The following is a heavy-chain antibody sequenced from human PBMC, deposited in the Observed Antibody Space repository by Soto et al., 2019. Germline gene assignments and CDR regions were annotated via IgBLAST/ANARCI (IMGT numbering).Heavy chain of an antibody. CDR1: GGTFSSYA. J-gene: IGHJ4*02. CDR3: ARDPPYGSGNPLLDY. D-gene: IGHD3-10*01. V-gene: IGHV1-69*04. Sequence: QVQLVQSGAEVKKPGSSVKVSCKASGGTFSSYAISWVRQAPGQGLEWMGGIIPILGIANYAQKFQGRVTITADKSTSTAYMELSSLRSEDTAVYYCARDPPYGSGNPLLDYWGQGTLVTVSS. CDR2: IIPILGIA.